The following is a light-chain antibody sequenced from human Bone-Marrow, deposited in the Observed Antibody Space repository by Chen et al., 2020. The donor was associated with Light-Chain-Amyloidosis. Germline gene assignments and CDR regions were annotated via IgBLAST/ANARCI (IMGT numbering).Light chain of an antibody. Sequence: SSVLTQPSSVSVAPRQTATSACRGNNIGSTSVHWYQQTPGQAPLLVVYDDSDRPSGIPERLSGYNSGNTATLTISRVEAGDEADYYCQVWDRSSDRPVFGGGTKLTVL. CDR1: NIGSTS. CDR2: DDS. CDR3: QVWDRSSDRPV. J-gene: IGLJ3*02. V-gene: IGLV3-21*02.